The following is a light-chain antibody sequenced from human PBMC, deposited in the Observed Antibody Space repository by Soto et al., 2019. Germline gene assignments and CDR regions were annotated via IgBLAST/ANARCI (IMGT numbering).Light chain of an antibody. CDR3: QQFTKWPLT. CDR2: GAS. Sequence: EIVMTQSPGTLSVSPGERAALSCRASQSVSSNLAWYQQKPGQAPRLLIYGASTRATGIPARFSGSGSGTEFTLSISSLQSADFARYYCQQFTKWPLTFGGGTRVEIK. J-gene: IGKJ4*01. CDR1: QSVSSN. V-gene: IGKV3-15*01.